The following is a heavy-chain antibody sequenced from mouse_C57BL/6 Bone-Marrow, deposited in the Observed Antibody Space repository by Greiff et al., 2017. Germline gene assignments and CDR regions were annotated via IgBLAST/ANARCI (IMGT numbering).Heavy chain of an antibody. CDR3: ARPWGN. CDR1: GYTFTSYW. CDR2: IDPSDSYT. V-gene: IGHV1-50*01. J-gene: IGHJ3*01. Sequence: VQLQQPGAELVKPGASVKLSCKASGYTFTSYWMKWVKQRPGQGLEWIGEIDPSDSYTNYNQKFKGKATLTVDTSSSPADMQLSSLTSEYSAVYYCARPWGNWGQGTLVTVSA.